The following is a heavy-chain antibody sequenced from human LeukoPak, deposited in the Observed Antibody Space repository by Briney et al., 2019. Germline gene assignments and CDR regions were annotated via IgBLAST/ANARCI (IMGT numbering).Heavy chain of an antibody. CDR1: GFTFSYYG. Sequence: GGSLRLSCAASGFTFSYYGMQWVRQAPGKGLEWVALIWHDGSKQYYADSVKGRFTISRDNSKTTLYLEMNSLRADDTAMYYCARDADTTNHFSWLDYWGQGTLVTVSS. D-gene: IGHD2-8*01. CDR3: ARDADTTNHFSWLDY. V-gene: IGHV3-33*01. J-gene: IGHJ4*02. CDR2: IWHDGSKQ.